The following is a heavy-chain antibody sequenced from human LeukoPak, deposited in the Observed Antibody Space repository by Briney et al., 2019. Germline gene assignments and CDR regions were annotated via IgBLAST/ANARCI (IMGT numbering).Heavy chain of an antibody. V-gene: IGHV4-34*01. D-gene: IGHD2-15*01. J-gene: IGHJ4*02. CDR1: GGSFSGYY. CDR2: INHSGST. Sequence: PSETLSLTCAVSGGSFSGYYWSWIRQPPGKGLEWIGEINHSGSTNYNPSLKSRVTISVDTSKNQFSLKLSSVTAADTAVYYRARGAVVVVAATPGSFDYWGQGTLVTVSS. CDR3: ARGAVVVVAATPGSFDY.